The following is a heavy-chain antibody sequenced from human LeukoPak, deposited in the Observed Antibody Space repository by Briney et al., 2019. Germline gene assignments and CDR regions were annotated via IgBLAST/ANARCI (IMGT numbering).Heavy chain of an antibody. D-gene: IGHD6-19*01. CDR1: GGTFSSYA. CDR2: IIPIFGTA. Sequence: SVKVSCKASGGTFSSYAISWVRQAPGQGLEWMGGIIPIFGTANYAQKFQGRVTITADESTSTAHMELSSLRSEDTAVYYCARSSGWDREMDYWGQGTLVTVSS. CDR3: ARSSGWDREMDY. V-gene: IGHV1-69*01. J-gene: IGHJ4*02.